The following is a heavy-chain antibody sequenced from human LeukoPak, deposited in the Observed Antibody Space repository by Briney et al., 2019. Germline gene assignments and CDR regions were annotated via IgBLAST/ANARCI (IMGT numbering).Heavy chain of an antibody. Sequence: SESLSLTCTVSGGSISSYYWSWIRQPPGKGLEWIGYIYYSGSTKYKPSLKSRVTISVDTSKNQFSLKLSSVTAADTAVYYCARGRFLDAFDIWGQGTMVTVSS. J-gene: IGHJ3*02. V-gene: IGHV4-59*01. CDR2: IYYSGST. CDR1: GGSISSYY. CDR3: ARGRFLDAFDI. D-gene: IGHD3-3*01.